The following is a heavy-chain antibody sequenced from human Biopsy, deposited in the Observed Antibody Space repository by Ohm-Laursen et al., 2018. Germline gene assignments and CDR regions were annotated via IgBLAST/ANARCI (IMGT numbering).Heavy chain of an antibody. Sequence: ASVKVSCKVSGYTLTALSMHWVRQAPGRGLEWMGGFAPENGKTIYAQKFQGIITMTEDTSTDTAYMGLSSLRSEDTAVYYCAADINVWNVNYWGQGTQVTVSS. D-gene: IGHD1-1*01. CDR2: FAPENGKT. CDR1: GYTLTALS. J-gene: IGHJ4*02. CDR3: AADINVWNVNY. V-gene: IGHV1-24*01.